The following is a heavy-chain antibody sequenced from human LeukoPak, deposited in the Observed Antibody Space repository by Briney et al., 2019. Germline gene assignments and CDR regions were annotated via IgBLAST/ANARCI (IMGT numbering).Heavy chain of an antibody. Sequence: SETLSLTCTVSGGSISSYYWSWIRQPPGKGLEWIGYIYYSGSTNYNPSLKSRVTISVDTSKNHFSLKLSSVTAADTAVYYYARVRDNSGYYPFDYWGQGILVTVSS. CDR2: IYYSGST. J-gene: IGHJ4*02. V-gene: IGHV4-59*01. CDR3: ARVRDNSGYYPFDY. D-gene: IGHD3-22*01. CDR1: GGSISSYY.